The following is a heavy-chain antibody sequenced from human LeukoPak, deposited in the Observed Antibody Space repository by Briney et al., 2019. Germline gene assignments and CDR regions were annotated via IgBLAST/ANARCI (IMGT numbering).Heavy chain of an antibody. CDR3: ARPLYYYDSSGRNDAFDI. CDR2: IYHSGST. CDR1: GYSISSGYY. Sequence: SETLSLTCTVSGYSISSGYYWGWIRQPPGKGLEWIGSIYHSGSTYYNPSLKSRVTISVDKSKNQFSLKLSSVTAADTAVYYCARPLYYYDSSGRNDAFDIWGQGTMVTVSS. V-gene: IGHV4-38-2*02. D-gene: IGHD3-22*01. J-gene: IGHJ3*02.